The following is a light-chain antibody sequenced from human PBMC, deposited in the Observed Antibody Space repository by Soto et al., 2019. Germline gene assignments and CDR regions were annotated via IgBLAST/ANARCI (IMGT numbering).Light chain of an antibody. V-gene: IGLV1-47*01. J-gene: IGLJ2*01. CDR1: SSNIGSNY. CDR2: RNN. Sequence: SVLTQPPSASGPPGQRVTISCSGSSSNIGSNYVYWYQQLPGTAPKLLIYRNNQRPSGVPDRFSGSKSGTSASLAISGLRSEDEADYYCAAWDDSLSGFVVFGGGTKVTVL. CDR3: AAWDDSLSGFVV.